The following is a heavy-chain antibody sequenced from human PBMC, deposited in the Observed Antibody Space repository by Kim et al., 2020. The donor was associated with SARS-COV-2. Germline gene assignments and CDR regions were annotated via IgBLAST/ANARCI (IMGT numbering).Heavy chain of an antibody. CDR1: GFTFSSYA. V-gene: IGHV3-23*01. CDR2: ISGSGGST. J-gene: IGHJ5*02. D-gene: IGHD1-26*01. Sequence: VGSLRLSCAASGFTFSSYAMSWVRQAPGKGLEWVSAISGSGGSTYYADSVKGRFTISRDNSKNTLYLQMNSLRAEDTAVYYCQTEDSGSYSAYWFDPWGQGTLVTVSS. CDR3: QTEDSGSYSAYWFDP.